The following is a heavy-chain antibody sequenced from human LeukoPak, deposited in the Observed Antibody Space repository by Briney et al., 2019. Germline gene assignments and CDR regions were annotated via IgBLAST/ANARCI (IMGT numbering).Heavy chain of an antibody. J-gene: IGHJ1*01. V-gene: IGHV3-23*01. D-gene: IGHD3-9*01. CDR1: GFIFRNYA. CDR3: TKWGDYDGLTGYYDSDC. CDR2: ITGSGGTT. Sequence: GASLTLSCAASGFIFRNYAMGWVRQAPGKWLECVSAITGSGGTTWYADSVKGHFTISRDNSKNTLSLQMNSLGAEDTAVYYCTKWGDYDGLTGYYDSDCWGQGTLVTVSS.